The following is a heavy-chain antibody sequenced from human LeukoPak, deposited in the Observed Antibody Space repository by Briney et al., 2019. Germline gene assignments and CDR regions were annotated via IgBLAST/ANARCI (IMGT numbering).Heavy chain of an antibody. CDR3: ARDLGGSYHYLGAFDI. D-gene: IGHD1-26*01. V-gene: IGHV3-30-3*01. CDR1: GFTFSSYA. J-gene: IGHJ3*02. Sequence: TGGSLRLSCAASGFTFSSYAMHWVRQAPGKGLEWVAVISYDGSNKYYADSVKGRFTISRDNSKNTLYLQMNSLRAEDTAVYYCARDLGGSYHYLGAFDIWGQGTMVTVSS. CDR2: ISYDGSNK.